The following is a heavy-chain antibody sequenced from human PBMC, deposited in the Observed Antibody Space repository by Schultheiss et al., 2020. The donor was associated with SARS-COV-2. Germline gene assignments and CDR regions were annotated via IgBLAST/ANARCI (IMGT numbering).Heavy chain of an antibody. Sequence: GGSLRLSCAASGFTFSSYGMHWVRQAPGKGLEWVSYISSSSSTIYYADSVKGRFTISRDNAKNSLYLQMNSLRAEDTAVYYCARANREYSYGYWGQGTLVTVSS. J-gene: IGHJ4*02. CDR3: ARANREYSYGY. V-gene: IGHV3-48*04. CDR2: ISSSSSTI. D-gene: IGHD5-18*01. CDR1: GFTFSSYG.